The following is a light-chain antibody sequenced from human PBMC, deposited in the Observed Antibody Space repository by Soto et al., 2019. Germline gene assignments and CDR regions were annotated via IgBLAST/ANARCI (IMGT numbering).Light chain of an antibody. V-gene: IGKV1-6*01. J-gene: IGKJ1*01. CDR2: AAS. Sequence: AIQMTQSPSSLSASVGDRVTITCRASQGIRNDLGWYQQKPGKAPKLLIYAASSLQSGVPSRFSGSGFGTDFTLTISSLQPGDFATYYCLQHYDYSWTFGQGTKVDI. CDR1: QGIRND. CDR3: LQHYDYSWT.